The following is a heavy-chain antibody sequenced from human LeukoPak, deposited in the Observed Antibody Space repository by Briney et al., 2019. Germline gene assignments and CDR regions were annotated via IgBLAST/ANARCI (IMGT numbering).Heavy chain of an antibody. CDR3: ASQIAARRGWFDP. J-gene: IGHJ5*02. V-gene: IGHV3-48*01. D-gene: IGHD6-6*01. Sequence: GGSLRLSCAASGFTFSSYSMNWVRQAPGKGLEWVSYISSSSSTIYYADSVKGRFTISRDNAKNSLYLQMNSLRAEDTAVYYCASQIAARRGWFDPWGQGTLVIVSS. CDR1: GFTFSSYS. CDR2: ISSSSSTI.